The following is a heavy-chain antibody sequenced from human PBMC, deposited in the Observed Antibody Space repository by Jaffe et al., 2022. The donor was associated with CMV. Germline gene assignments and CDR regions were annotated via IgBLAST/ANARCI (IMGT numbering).Heavy chain of an antibody. D-gene: IGHD6-19*01. CDR1: GYTFTSYD. CDR3: ARGLSRRQWLGRDAFDI. CDR2: MNPNSGNT. Sequence: QVQLVQSGAEVKKPGASVKVSCKASGYTFTSYDINWVRQATGQGLEWMGWMNPNSGNTGYAQKFQGRVTMTRNTSISTAYMELSSLRSEDTAVYYCARGLSRRQWLGRDAFDIWGQGTMVTVSS. J-gene: IGHJ3*02. V-gene: IGHV1-8*01.